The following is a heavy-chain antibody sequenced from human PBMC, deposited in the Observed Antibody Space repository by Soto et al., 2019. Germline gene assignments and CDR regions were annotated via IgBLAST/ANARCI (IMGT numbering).Heavy chain of an antibody. D-gene: IGHD3-10*01. CDR1: GYTFTGYY. CDR3: ARSYGSGAYGMDV. CDR2: INPNSGGA. Sequence: ASVKVSCKASGYTFTGYYMHWVRQAPGQGLEWMGWINPNSGGANYAQKFQGWVTMTRDTSISTAYMELSRLRSDDTAVYYCARSYGSGAYGMDVWGQGTTVTVSS. J-gene: IGHJ6*02. V-gene: IGHV1-2*04.